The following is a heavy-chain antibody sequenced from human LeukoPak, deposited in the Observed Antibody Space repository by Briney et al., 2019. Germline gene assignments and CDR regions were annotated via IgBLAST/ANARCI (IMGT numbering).Heavy chain of an antibody. V-gene: IGHV3-23*01. CDR2: ITNRGAST. CDR3: ARMEFGVRVPLNVFALDF. J-gene: IGHJ3*01. Sequence: GGSLRLSCAASGFTFSSFAMTWGRQAPGKGLEWVSDITNRGASTYYADSVKGRFTITRDNSKNTVYLQMNSLRAQDTAVYYCARMEFGVRVPLNVFALDFWGQGTMVTVSS. D-gene: IGHD3-10*01. CDR1: GFTFSSFA.